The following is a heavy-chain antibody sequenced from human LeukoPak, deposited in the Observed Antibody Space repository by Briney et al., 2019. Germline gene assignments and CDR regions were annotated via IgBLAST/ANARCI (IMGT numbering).Heavy chain of an antibody. CDR1: GFTFGDYA. J-gene: IGHJ5*02. D-gene: IGHD3-3*01. CDR3: TREVRFLEWLPHWFDP. V-gene: IGHV3-49*04. Sequence: GGSLRLSCTASGFTFGDYAMSWVRQAPGKGLEWVGFIRSKAYGGTTEYAASVKGTFTISRDDSKSIAYLQMNSLKTEDTAVYYCTREVRFLEWLPHWFDPWGQGTLVTVSS. CDR2: IRSKAYGGTT.